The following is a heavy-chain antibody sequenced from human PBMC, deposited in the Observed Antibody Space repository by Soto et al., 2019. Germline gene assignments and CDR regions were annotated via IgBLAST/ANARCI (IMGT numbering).Heavy chain of an antibody. CDR3: AREPADVDTAMDP. CDR1: GGSISSGGYS. CDR2: IYYSGST. Sequence: SETLSLTCAVSGGSISSGGYSWSWIRQPPGKGLEWIGYIYYSGSTYYNPSLKSRVTISVDTSKNQFSLKLSSVTAADTAVYYCAREPADVDTAMDPWSQGTLDTVSS. J-gene: IGHJ5*02. D-gene: IGHD5-18*01. V-gene: IGHV4-30-2*05.